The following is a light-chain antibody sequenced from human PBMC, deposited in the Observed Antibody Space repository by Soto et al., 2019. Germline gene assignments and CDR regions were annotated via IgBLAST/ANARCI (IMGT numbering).Light chain of an antibody. V-gene: IGKV3-20*01. CDR1: QRVNSNY. Sequence: EIVLTPSPGTLSVSPGERVTLSCRARQRVNSNYLALYQQRPGQAPRLLIFGAFYRATGIPDRFSGGGSGTDFTPTISRMEPADFAVYYYQRYRSSPPEFTFGPGTKVDSK. CDR2: GAF. J-gene: IGKJ3*01. CDR3: QRYRSSPPEFT.